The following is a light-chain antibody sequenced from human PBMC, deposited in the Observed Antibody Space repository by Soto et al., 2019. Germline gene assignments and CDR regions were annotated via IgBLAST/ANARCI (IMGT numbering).Light chain of an antibody. J-gene: IGKJ3*01. CDR2: AAS. Sequence: DIQMTQSPSSLSASVGDRVTITCRASQSISSYLNWYQQKPGKAPKLLIYAASSLQSGVPSRFIGSGSWTDFTLNISSRRPEEFATYYCQQSYSTLRAFGPGTKVDIK. V-gene: IGKV1-39*01. CDR3: QQSYSTLRA. CDR1: QSISSY.